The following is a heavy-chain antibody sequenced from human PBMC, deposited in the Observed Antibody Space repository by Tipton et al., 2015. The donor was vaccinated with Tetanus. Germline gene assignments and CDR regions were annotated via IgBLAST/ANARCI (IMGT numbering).Heavy chain of an antibody. J-gene: IGHJ3*02. CDR2: IYQTGST. V-gene: IGHV4-30-2*01. D-gene: IGHD1-20*01. CDR1: GALLTTGGYS. Sequence: TLSLTCNVTGALLTTGGYSWGWIRQPPGQGLEWIGYIYQTGSTYFNPSLRSRLTMSFKMSKNQFSLKLTSVTAADTAVYYCARRRYTWNRGGFDIWGQGTMVTVSS. CDR3: ARRRYTWNRGGFDI.